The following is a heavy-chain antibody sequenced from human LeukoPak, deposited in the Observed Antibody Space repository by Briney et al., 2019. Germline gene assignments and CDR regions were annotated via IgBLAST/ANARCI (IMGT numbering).Heavy chain of an antibody. V-gene: IGHV3-23*01. J-gene: IGHJ4*02. D-gene: IGHD5-24*01. CDR1: GFTFSSYA. CDR3: AKDRERWLQSYYFDY. CDR2: ISGSGGST. Sequence: GGSLRLSCAASGFTFSSYAMSWVRQAPGKGLEWVSAISGSGGSTYYADSVKGRFTISRDNSKNTLYLQMNSLRAEDTAVYYCAKDRERWLQSYYFDYWGQGTQVTVSS.